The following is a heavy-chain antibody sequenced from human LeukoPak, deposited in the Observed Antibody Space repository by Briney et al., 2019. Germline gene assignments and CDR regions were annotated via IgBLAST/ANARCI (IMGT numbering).Heavy chain of an antibody. CDR1: GGSISSYY. D-gene: IGHD6-6*01. CDR3: ASELYSSSSGYYYYYMDV. CDR2: IYTSGST. J-gene: IGHJ6*03. V-gene: IGHV4-4*07. Sequence: SETLPLTCTVSGGSISSYYWSWIRQPAGKGLEWIGRIYTSGSTNYNPSPKSRVTMSVDTSKNQFSLKLSSVTAADTAVYYCASELYSSSSGYYYYYMDVWGKGTTVTVSS.